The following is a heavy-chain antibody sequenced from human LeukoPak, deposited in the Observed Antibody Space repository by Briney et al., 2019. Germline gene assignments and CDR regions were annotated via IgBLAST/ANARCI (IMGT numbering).Heavy chain of an antibody. D-gene: IGHD1-26*01. CDR2: ISSSGSTI. Sequence: GGSLRLSCAASGFTFSSYEIIWVRQAPGKGLEWASYISSSGSTIFYADSVKGRFTISRDNAKNSVYLQMNSLRAEDTAVYSCAREGSYYFDYWGQGTLVTVSS. CDR1: GFTFSSYE. V-gene: IGHV3-48*03. CDR3: AREGSYYFDY. J-gene: IGHJ4*02.